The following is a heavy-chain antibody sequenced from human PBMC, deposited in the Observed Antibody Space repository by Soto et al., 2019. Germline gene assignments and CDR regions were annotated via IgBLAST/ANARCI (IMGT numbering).Heavy chain of an antibody. CDR3: ARVKGYDFWSGPPNYYYGMDV. V-gene: IGHV1-69*06. D-gene: IGHD3-3*01. CDR2: IIPIFGTA. CDR1: GGTFSSYA. J-gene: IGHJ6*02. Sequence: QVQLVQSGAEVKKPGSSVKVSCKASGGTFSSYAISWVRQAPGQGLEWMGGIIPIFGTANYAQKFQGRVTITADKSTSTAYMELSSLRSEDMAVYYCARVKGYDFWSGPPNYYYGMDVWGQGTTVTVSS.